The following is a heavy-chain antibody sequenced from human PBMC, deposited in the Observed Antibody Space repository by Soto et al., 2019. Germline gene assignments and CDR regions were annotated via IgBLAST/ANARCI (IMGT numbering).Heavy chain of an antibody. CDR1: GFSLSTSGVG. CDR3: VHTPEYYYYGSRNVEHGMDV. J-gene: IGHJ6*02. V-gene: IGHV2-5*02. Sequence: QITLKESGPTLVKPTQTLTLTCTFSGFSLSTSGVGVGWIRQPPGKALEWLALIYWDDDKRYSPSLKSRLTITKDTSKNQVVLTMTNMDPVDTATYYCVHTPEYYYYGSRNVEHGMDVWGQGTTVTVSS. CDR2: IYWDDDK. D-gene: IGHD3-10*01.